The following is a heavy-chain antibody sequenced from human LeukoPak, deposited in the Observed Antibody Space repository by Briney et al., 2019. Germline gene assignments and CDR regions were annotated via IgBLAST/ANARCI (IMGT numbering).Heavy chain of an antibody. J-gene: IGHJ4*02. CDR1: GYTFTGYY. CDR2: INPNSGGT. V-gene: IGHV1-2*02. CDR3: ASPNSGSYYSFDY. Sequence: ASVKVSCKASGYTFTGYYMHWVRQAPGQGLEWMGWINPNSGGTNYAQKFQGRVTMTRDTSISTAYMELSRLRSDDTAVYYCASPNSGSYYSFDYWGQGTLVTVSS. D-gene: IGHD1-26*01.